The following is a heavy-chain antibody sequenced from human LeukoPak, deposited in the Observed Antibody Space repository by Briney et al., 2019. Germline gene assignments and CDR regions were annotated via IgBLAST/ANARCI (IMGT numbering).Heavy chain of an antibody. V-gene: IGHV4-4*07. D-gene: IGHD5-18*01. CDR2: IYTNGST. J-gene: IGHJ4*02. CDR1: GGSMNFYF. CDR3: ARGWKYRNGYTVTELGSGYFDY. Sequence: SETLSLTCSVSGGSMNFYFWSWIRQPAGKGLEWIGRIYTNGSTNYHPSLKSRVTMSVDTSKNQFSLKLSSVTAADTAVYYCARGWKYRNGYTVTELGSGYFDYWGQGTLVTVSS.